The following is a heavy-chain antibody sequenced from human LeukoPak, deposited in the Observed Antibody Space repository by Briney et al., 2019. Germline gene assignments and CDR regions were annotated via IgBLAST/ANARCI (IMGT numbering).Heavy chain of an antibody. V-gene: IGHV4-4*07. D-gene: IGHD6-19*01. Sequence: SETLSLTCAVYGGSFSGYYWSWIRQPAGKGLEWIGRIYTSGSTNYNPSLKSRVTMSVDTSKNQFSLKLSSVTAADTAVYYCARDHRGDSSGWYRRGYYFDYWGQGTLVTVSS. CDR2: IYTSGST. CDR1: GGSFSGYY. CDR3: ARDHRGDSSGWYRRGYYFDY. J-gene: IGHJ4*02.